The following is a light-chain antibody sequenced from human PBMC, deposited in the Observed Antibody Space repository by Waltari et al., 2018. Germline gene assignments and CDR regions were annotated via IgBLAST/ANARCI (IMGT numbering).Light chain of an antibody. Sequence: SSELTQDPAVSVGLGPTVRITCQGDSLRSSYPSWSQQKPGQAPVLVTYGKNNRPSGIPDRFSGSSSGNTASLTITGAQAEDEADYYCNSRDSSGNHPVVFGGGTKLTVL. CDR2: GKN. V-gene: IGLV3-19*01. J-gene: IGLJ2*01. CDR3: NSRDSSGNHPVV. CDR1: SLRSSY.